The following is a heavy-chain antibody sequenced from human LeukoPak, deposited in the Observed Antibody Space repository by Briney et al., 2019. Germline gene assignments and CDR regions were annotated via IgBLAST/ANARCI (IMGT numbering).Heavy chain of an antibody. Sequence: ASVKVSCKASGYTFTSYDINWVRQATGQGLEWMGWMNPNSGNTGYAQKLQGRVTMTTDTSTSTAYMELRSLRSDDTAVYYCARGGYDILTGRASLDPWGQGTLVTVSS. J-gene: IGHJ5*02. CDR1: GYTFTSYD. V-gene: IGHV1-8*01. CDR2: MNPNSGNT. CDR3: ARGGYDILTGRASLDP. D-gene: IGHD3-9*01.